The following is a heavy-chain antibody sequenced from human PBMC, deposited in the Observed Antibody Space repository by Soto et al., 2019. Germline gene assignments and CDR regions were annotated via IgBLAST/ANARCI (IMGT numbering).Heavy chain of an antibody. V-gene: IGHV3-30*03. CDR1: GFTFSSYG. CDR2: ISYAGSNK. D-gene: IGHD6-19*01. CDR3: VTEGSSGWPYYYGLDV. J-gene: IGHJ6*02. Sequence: QVPLVESGGGVVQPGRSLRLSCAASGFTFSSYGMHWVRQAPGKGLEWVAVISYAGSNKYYADSVKGRFTIARDNSNNTLLLHMRSLRAEDTAVYYCVTEGSSGWPYYYGLDVWSPGTPVTVSS.